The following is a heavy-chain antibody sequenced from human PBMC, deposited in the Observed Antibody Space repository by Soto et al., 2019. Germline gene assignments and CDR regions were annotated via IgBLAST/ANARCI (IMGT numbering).Heavy chain of an antibody. J-gene: IGHJ1*01. CDR2: ISGSGGST. Sequence: GGSLRLSCAASGFTFSSYAMSWVRQAPGEGLEWVSAISGSGGSTHYADSVKGRFTISRDNSKNTLYLQMNSLRAEDTALYYCAKGADYFHSNGNNLEYFLYWGQGTLVTVSS. CDR3: AKGADYFHSNGNNLEYFLY. D-gene: IGHD3-22*01. V-gene: IGHV3-23*01. CDR1: GFTFSSYA.